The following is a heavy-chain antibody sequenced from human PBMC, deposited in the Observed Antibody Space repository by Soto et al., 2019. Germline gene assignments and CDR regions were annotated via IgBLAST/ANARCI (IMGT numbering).Heavy chain of an antibody. CDR1: GFTFSNAW. CDR2: IKSKTDGGTT. J-gene: IGHJ3*02. CDR3: TTDPPPYYDILTGYYVNDRDGAFDI. D-gene: IGHD3-9*01. V-gene: IGHV3-15*01. Sequence: PGGSLRLSCAASGFTFSNAWMSWVRQAPGKGLEWVGRIKSKTDGGTTDYAAPVKGRITISRDDSKTTLYLQMNSLKTEDTSVYYCTTDPPPYYDILTGYYVNDRDGAFDIWGQGTMVTVSS.